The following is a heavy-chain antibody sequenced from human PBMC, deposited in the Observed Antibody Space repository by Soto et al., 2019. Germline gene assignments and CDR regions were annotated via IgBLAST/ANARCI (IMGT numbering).Heavy chain of an antibody. J-gene: IGHJ5*02. CDR3: ARDPRMVYAISAGLFEA. V-gene: IGHV1-18*01. CDR2: ISAYNGNT. CDR1: GYTFTSYG. Sequence: ASVKVSCKASGYTFTSYGISWVRQAPGQGLERMGWISAYNGNTNYAQKLQGRVTMTTDTSTSTAYMELRSLRSDDTAVYYCARDPRMVYAISAGLFEAWGEGTQVSVTS. D-gene: IGHD2-8*01.